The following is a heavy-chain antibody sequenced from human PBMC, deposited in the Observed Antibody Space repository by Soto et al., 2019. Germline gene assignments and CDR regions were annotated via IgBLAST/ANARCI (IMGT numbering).Heavy chain of an antibody. J-gene: IGHJ3*02. CDR3: ARLLYGDYDAFDI. CDR1: GYTFTGYY. Sequence: ASVKVSCKASGYTFTGYYMHCVRQAPGQGLEWMGWISPNSGGTNYAQKFQGRVTMTRDTSISTAYMELSRLRSDDTAVYYCARLLYGDYDAFDIWGQGTMVTVSS. D-gene: IGHD4-17*01. V-gene: IGHV1-2*02. CDR2: ISPNSGGT.